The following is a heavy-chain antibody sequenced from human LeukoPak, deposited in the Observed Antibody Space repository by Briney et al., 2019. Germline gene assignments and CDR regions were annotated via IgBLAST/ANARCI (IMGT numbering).Heavy chain of an antibody. Sequence: SETLSLTCNVSGGAISNYYWSWIRQPPGKGLEWIGYINYSGSAFYNPSVKSRATISVDTSKNQFSLKLNSVTAADTAVYYCARAYYGDFFDYWGQGTLVTVSS. J-gene: IGHJ4*02. CDR2: INYSGSA. D-gene: IGHD4-17*01. CDR1: GGAISNYY. V-gene: IGHV4-59*08. CDR3: ARAYYGDFFDY.